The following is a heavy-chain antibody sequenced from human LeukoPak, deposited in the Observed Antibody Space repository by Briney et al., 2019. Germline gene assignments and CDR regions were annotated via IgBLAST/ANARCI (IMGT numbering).Heavy chain of an antibody. CDR1: GFTLRQYA. V-gene: IGHV3-48*01. CDR2: ISSSSDTI. CDR3: VRRRTAGYSLLTS. J-gene: IGHJ4*02. D-gene: IGHD6-13*01. Sequence: PGGSLRLSCAASGFTLRQYAMNWVRQAPGKGLEWISHISSSSDTIYYADSVKGRFTISRDNAKNSLYLQMNSLRGEDTAIYYCVRRRTAGYSLLTSWGRGTLVTVSS.